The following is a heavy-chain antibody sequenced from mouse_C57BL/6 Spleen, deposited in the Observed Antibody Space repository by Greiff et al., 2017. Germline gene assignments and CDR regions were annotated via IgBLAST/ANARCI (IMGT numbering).Heavy chain of an antibody. Sequence: QVQLQQPGAELVKPGASVKLSCKASGYTFTSYWMQWVKQRPGQGLEWIGEIDPSDSYTNYNQKFKGKATVTVDTSSSTAYMQLSSLTSEDSAVYYCARTDYYGSPLDYWGQGTTLTVSS. J-gene: IGHJ2*01. CDR2: IDPSDSYT. V-gene: IGHV1-50*01. CDR1: GYTFTSYW. CDR3: ARTDYYGSPLDY. D-gene: IGHD1-1*01.